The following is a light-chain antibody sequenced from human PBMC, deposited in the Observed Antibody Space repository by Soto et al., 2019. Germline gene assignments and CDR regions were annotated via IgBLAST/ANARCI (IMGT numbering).Light chain of an antibody. J-gene: IGKJ5*01. CDR1: QSVSSN. Sequence: IVMTQSPATLSVSPGERATLSCRASQSVSSNLAWYQQKPGQAPRLLIYGASTRATGIPARFSGSGSGTEFTLTISSLQSEDFAVYYCQQYNNWPSITFGQGTRLENK. V-gene: IGKV3-15*01. CDR3: QQYNNWPSIT. CDR2: GAS.